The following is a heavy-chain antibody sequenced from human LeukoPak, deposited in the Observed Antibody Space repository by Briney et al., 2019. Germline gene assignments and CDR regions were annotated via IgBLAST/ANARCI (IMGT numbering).Heavy chain of an antibody. V-gene: IGHV3-23*01. CDR1: GFTFSSYA. CDR3: ARGVVVPAATPIFQH. D-gene: IGHD2-2*01. Sequence: GGSLRLSCAASGFTFSSYAMSWVRQAPGKGLEWVSAISGSGGSTYYADSVKGRFTISRDNSKNTLYLQMNSLRAEDTAVYYCARGVVVPAATPIFQHWGQGTLVTVSS. CDR2: ISGSGGST. J-gene: IGHJ1*01.